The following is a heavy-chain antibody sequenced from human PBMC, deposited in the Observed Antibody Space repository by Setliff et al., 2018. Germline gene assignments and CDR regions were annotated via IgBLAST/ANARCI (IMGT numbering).Heavy chain of an antibody. CDR2: IFHSGST. CDR1: GYSISSGHF. Sequence: SETLSLTCGVSGYSISSGHFWGWIRQPPGKGLEWLGNIFHSGSTYYNPTLNSRVTMSVDTSKNQFSLRLSSVTAADTAVYYCRFWSGYYKNDYWGQGTVVTVSS. J-gene: IGHJ4*02. V-gene: IGHV4-38-2*01. D-gene: IGHD3-3*01. CDR3: RFWSGYYKNDY.